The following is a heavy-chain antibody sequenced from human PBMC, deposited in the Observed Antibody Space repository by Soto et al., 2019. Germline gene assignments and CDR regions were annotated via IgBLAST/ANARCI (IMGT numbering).Heavy chain of an antibody. Sequence: QVQLVQSGAEVKKPGASVKVSCKASGYTFTSYGISWVRQAPGQGLEWMGWISAYNGNTNYAQQLQGRVTMTTDTSTSTAYMELRSLRSDDTAVYYCARDEYSSGWYGSYYYGMDVWGQGTTVTVSS. CDR1: GYTFTSYG. CDR3: ARDEYSSGWYGSYYYGMDV. CDR2: ISAYNGNT. V-gene: IGHV1-18*01. J-gene: IGHJ6*02. D-gene: IGHD6-19*01.